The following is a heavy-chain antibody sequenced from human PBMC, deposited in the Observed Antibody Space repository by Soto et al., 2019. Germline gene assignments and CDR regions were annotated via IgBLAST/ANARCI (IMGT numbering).Heavy chain of an antibody. D-gene: IGHD1-26*01. V-gene: IGHV4-59*01. Sequence: PSETLSLTCTVSGASISTYYWSWIRQPPGKGLEWIGYIYYGGSTNYNPSLKSRVTISVDTSKNQSSLKLSSVIAADTAVFYCARMGGGNYYNWFNPWGQGTLVTVSS. CDR1: GASISTYY. CDR2: IYYGGST. CDR3: ARMGGGNYYNWFNP. J-gene: IGHJ5*02.